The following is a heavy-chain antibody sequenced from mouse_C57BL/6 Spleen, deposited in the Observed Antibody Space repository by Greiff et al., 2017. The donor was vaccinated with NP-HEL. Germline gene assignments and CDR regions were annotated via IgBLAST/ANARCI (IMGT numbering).Heavy chain of an antibody. J-gene: IGHJ3*01. CDR1: GYTFTDHT. Sequence: VQLQQSDAELVKPGASVKISCKVSGYTFTDHTIHWMKQRPEQGLEWIGYIYPRDGSTKYNEKFKGKATLTADKSSSTAYMQLISLTSEDSAVYFCARSRAYYDYEKVLAYWGQGTLVTVSA. V-gene: IGHV1-78*01. CDR3: ARSRAYYDYEKVLAY. D-gene: IGHD2-4*01. CDR2: IYPRDGST.